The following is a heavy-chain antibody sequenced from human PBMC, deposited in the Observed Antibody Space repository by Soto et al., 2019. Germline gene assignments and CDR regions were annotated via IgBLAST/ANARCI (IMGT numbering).Heavy chain of an antibody. CDR1: GFTFSDFY. Sequence: QVQLVESGGGLVKPGGSPRLSCAASGFTFSDFYMSWIRQAPGKGLEWTSYISSGSTNIFYADSVKGRFTVSRDNAKNSVYLQMDSLRAEDTAVYYCARDRNAAGSDYWGQGTLVTVSS. CDR3: ARDRNAAGSDY. D-gene: IGHD1-1*01. CDR2: ISSGSTNI. V-gene: IGHV3-11*01. J-gene: IGHJ4*02.